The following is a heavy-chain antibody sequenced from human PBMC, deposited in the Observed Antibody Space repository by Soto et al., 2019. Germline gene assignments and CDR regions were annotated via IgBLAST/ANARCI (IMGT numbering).Heavy chain of an antibody. CDR2: ISYDGSNK. CDR1: GFTFSSYG. J-gene: IGHJ4*02. CDR3: AKGRGIAALYEPFDY. V-gene: IGHV3-30*18. D-gene: IGHD6-13*01. Sequence: GGSLRLSCAASGFTFSSYGMHWVRQAPGKGLEWVAVISYDGSNKYYADSVKGRLTISRDNSKNTLYLQMNSLRAEDTAVYYCAKGRGIAALYEPFDYWGQGTLVTVFS.